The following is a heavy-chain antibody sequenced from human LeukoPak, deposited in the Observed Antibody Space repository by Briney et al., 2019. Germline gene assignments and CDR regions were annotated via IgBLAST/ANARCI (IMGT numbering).Heavy chain of an antibody. CDR3: ARVAYDTDAFDI. D-gene: IGHD2-8*01. V-gene: IGHV3-23*01. J-gene: IGHJ3*02. Sequence: GGSLRLSCAASGFTFSSYAMSWVRRAPGKGLEWVSAISGSGGSTYYADSVEGRFTISRDNSKNTLYLQMNSLRAEDTAVYYCARVAYDTDAFDIWGQGTMVTVSS. CDR2: ISGSGGST. CDR1: GFTFSSYA.